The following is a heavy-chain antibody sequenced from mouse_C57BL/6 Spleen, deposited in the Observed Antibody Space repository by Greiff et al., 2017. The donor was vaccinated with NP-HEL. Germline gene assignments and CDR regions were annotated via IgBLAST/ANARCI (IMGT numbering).Heavy chain of an antibody. CDR2: INPYNGDT. CDR3: ARQGYYGSSYGFDV. J-gene: IGHJ1*03. CDR1: GYSFTGYF. Sequence: EVQLRQSGPELVKPGDSVKISCKASGYSFTGYFMNWVMQSHGKSLEWIGRINPYNGDTFYNQKFKGKATLTVDKSSSTAHMELRSLTSEDSAVYYCARQGYYGSSYGFDVWGTGTTVTVSS. V-gene: IGHV1-20*01. D-gene: IGHD1-1*01.